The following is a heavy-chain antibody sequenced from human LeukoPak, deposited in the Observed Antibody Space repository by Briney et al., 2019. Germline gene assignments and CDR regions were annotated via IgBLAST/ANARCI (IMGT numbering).Heavy chain of an antibody. Sequence: WGSLTLSCAASGITIRSSGLSWVRQAPGKGLEWISGISASDGNTYYADPVRGRFTTSRDSSETTLYMQMNSRRAGDTVIYYCTKDDGWDYDYWGQGTLVTVSS. CDR1: GITIRSSG. CDR3: TKDDGWDYDY. J-gene: IGHJ4*02. CDR2: ISASDGNT. V-gene: IGHV3-23*01. D-gene: IGHD4-17*01.